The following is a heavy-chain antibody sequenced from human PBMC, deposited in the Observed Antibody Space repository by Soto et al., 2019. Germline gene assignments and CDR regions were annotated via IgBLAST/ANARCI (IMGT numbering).Heavy chain of an antibody. J-gene: IGHJ6*02. CDR3: AREGEMPYYYYGLDV. Sequence: QVQLVQSGAEVRKPGASVKVSCKASGYTFTTYGISWVRQAPGQGLEWMGWISGYNGHTKYAQKFQGRVTMTTETSTRTVDMGLRSLRSDDTAVYYCAREGEMPYYYYGLDVWGQGTTVTVSS. CDR2: ISGYNGHT. V-gene: IGHV1-18*01. CDR1: GYTFTTYG. D-gene: IGHD3-16*01.